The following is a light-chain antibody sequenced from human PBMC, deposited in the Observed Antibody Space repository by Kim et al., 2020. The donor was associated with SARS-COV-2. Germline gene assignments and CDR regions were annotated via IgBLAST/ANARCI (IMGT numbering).Light chain of an antibody. Sequence: ASVGDRLNITCRASQGINNYLAWYQQKSGKAPKLLIYAASILESGVPSRFSGSGSGTDFTLTINSLQPEDFATYYCQQLNSYPLIFGGGTKVDIK. CDR1: QGINNY. V-gene: IGKV1-9*01. CDR2: AAS. CDR3: QQLNSYPLI. J-gene: IGKJ4*01.